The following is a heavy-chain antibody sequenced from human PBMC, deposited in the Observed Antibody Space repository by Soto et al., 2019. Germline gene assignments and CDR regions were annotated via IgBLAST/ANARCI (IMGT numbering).Heavy chain of an antibody. V-gene: IGHV1-24*01. Sequence: QVQLEQSGAEVRKPGASIKVSCRVAGHTLTELSMHCVRQAPGKGLEWMGGFDPRDAKNFYAPKFHGRDTIFDGGSSNTVYVVLSSLRSEDTAVYYCASRHRPYTPGIYSLTCSLDSCGQGTLVTVSS. CDR1: GHTLTELS. J-gene: IGHJ4*02. CDR2: FDPRDAKN. D-gene: IGHD2-21*01. CDR3: ASRHRPYTPGIYSLTCSLDS.